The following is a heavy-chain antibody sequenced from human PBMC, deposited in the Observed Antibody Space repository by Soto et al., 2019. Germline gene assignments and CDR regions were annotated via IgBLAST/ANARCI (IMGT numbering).Heavy chain of an antibody. CDR1: GDSISSGGYY. CDR3: ASDSRYCSGGSCYSEHPTCFDP. V-gene: IGHV4-31*03. D-gene: IGHD2-15*01. Sequence: SETLSLTCTVSGDSISSGGYYWSWIRQHPGKGLEWIGYIYYGGSTYYNPSLKSRVTISVDTSKNQFSLKLSSVTAADTAVYYCASDSRYCSGGSCYSEHPTCFDPWGQGTLVTVS. CDR2: IYYGGST. J-gene: IGHJ5*02.